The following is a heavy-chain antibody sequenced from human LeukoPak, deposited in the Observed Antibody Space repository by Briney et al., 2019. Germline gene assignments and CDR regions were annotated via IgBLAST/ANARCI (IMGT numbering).Heavy chain of an antibody. CDR3: AKDLGPDYVLWFDP. V-gene: IGHV3-7*03. D-gene: IGHD3-16*01. J-gene: IGHJ5*02. Sequence: GGSLRLSCAASGFTFSSYWMSWVRQAPGKGLEWVANIKEDGSEIQYVDSVKGRFTISRDNSKNTLYLQMNSLRAEDTAVYYCAKDLGPDYVLWFDPWGQGTLVTVSS. CDR1: GFTFSSYW. CDR2: IKEDGSEI.